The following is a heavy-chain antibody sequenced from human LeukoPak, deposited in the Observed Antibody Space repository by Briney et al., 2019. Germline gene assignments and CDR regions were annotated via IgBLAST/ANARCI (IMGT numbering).Heavy chain of an antibody. CDR1: GFTFSSYG. V-gene: IGHV3-73*01. Sequence: GGSLRLSCAASGFTFSSYGMHWVRQASGKGLEWIGRISPKANNYATAYAASVKGRFTISRDDSKNTAYLQMNSLITEDTAVYFCTYYGDYVFNYWGQGTLVTVSS. D-gene: IGHD4-17*01. CDR2: ISPKANNYAT. J-gene: IGHJ4*02. CDR3: TYYGDYVFNY.